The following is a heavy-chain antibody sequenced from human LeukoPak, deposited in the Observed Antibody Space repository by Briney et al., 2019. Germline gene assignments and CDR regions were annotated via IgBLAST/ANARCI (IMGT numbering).Heavy chain of an antibody. D-gene: IGHD4-11*01. CDR3: ANDLGYSNSIRD. J-gene: IGHJ4*02. CDR1: GFTFSDYY. Sequence: GGSLRLSCAASGFTFSDYYMSWLRQAPGKGLEWVSYISSSGSTIYYADSVKGRFTISRDNAKNSLYLQMNSLRAEDTAVYYCANDLGYSNSIRDWGQRTLVTVSS. V-gene: IGHV3-11*04. CDR2: ISSSGSTI.